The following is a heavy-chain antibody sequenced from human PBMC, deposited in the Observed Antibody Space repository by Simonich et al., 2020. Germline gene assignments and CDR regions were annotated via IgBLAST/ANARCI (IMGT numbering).Heavy chain of an antibody. J-gene: IGHJ4*02. CDR1: GFTFDDYA. V-gene: IGHV3-9*01. CDR3: AKDSGYCSGGSCYYFDY. D-gene: IGHD2-15*01. Sequence: EVQLVESGGGVVQPGRSLRLSCAATGFTFDDYAMPWVRQDLGMAVEWVCGFSWNSGRIGYADSIKGRFPISRDNAKNSLYLQMNSLRAEDTALYYCAKDSGYCSGGSCYYFDYWGQGTLVTVSS. CDR2: FSWNSGRI.